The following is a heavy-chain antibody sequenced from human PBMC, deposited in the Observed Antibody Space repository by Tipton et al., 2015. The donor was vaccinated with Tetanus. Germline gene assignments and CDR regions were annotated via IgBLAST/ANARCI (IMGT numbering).Heavy chain of an antibody. V-gene: IGHV4-31*03. CDR1: GGSISFGGYY. J-gene: IGHJ4*02. CDR3: ARDEGSSSDY. D-gene: IGHD6-13*01. CDR2: ICYSGKT. Sequence: TLSLTCTVSGGSISFGGYYWSWIRQLPGKGLEWIGYICYSGKTYYNPSLKSRVTISLDKSKNQFFLNLTSVTAADTAVYYCARDEGSSSDYWGQGTQVTVSS.